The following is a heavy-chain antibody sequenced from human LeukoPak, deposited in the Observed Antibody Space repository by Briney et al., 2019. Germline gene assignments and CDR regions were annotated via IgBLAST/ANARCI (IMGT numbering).Heavy chain of an antibody. D-gene: IGHD2-2*01. CDR2: IYTSGST. J-gene: IGHJ6*03. V-gene: IGHV4-4*07. Sequence: SETLSLTCTVSGGSISSYYWSWIRQPARKGLEWIGRIYTSGSTNYNPSLKSRVTMSVDTSKNQFSLKLSSVTAADTAVYYCARDRVVPAAEYYMDVWGKGTTVTVSS. CDR3: ARDRVVPAAEYYMDV. CDR1: GGSISSYY.